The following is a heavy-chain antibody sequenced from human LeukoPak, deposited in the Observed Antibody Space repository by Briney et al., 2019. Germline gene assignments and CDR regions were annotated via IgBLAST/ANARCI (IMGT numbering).Heavy chain of an antibody. D-gene: IGHD4-23*01. CDR3: ARYGGNFDS. V-gene: IGHV4-59*01. CDR2: IYYSGST. CDR1: GGSLSSYY. Sequence: SETLSLTCTVSGGSLSSYYWSWIRQPPGKGLDWIGYIYYSGSTQYNPSLKSRVTISVDTSKNQFSLKLSSVTAADTAVYYCARYGGNFDSWGQGTLVTVSS. J-gene: IGHJ4*02.